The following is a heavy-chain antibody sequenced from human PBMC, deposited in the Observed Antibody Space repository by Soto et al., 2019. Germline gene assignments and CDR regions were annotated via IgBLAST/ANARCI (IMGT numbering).Heavy chain of an antibody. CDR2: IHRDEIEK. CDR1: TFPFSTYW. V-gene: IGHV3-7*01. Sequence: GGSLRLSCAASTFPFSTYWMTWVRQAPGKGLEWVANIHRDEIEKYYMDSVKGRFTISRDNAKNSLYLQMTSLRAEDTAVYYCAGGNALDVWGQGTTVTV. J-gene: IGHJ6*02. CDR3: AGGNALDV.